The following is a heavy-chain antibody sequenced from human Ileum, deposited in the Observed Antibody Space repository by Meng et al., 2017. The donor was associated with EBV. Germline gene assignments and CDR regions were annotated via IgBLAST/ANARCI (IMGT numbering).Heavy chain of an antibody. J-gene: IGHJ4*02. CDR1: GYTLTELS. Sequence: QVPVVQSGAEVKKPGASVKVSCKVSGYTLTELSMHWVRQAPGKGLEWMGGFDPEDGETIYALKFQGRVTMTEDTSTDTAYMELSSLRSEDTAVYYCATAPPGYYDSSGYYNWGQGTLVTVSS. CDR2: FDPEDGET. CDR3: ATAPPGYYDSSGYYN. V-gene: IGHV1-24*01. D-gene: IGHD3-22*01.